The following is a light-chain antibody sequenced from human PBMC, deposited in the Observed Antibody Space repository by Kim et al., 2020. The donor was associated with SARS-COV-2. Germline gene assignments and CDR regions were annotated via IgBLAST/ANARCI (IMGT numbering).Light chain of an antibody. J-gene: IGKJ2*01. CDR2: AAS. CDR1: QSISNY. V-gene: IGKV1-39*01. CDR3: QPCYRTPPHT. Sequence: DIQMTQSPSSLSASVKDRVTITCRASQSISNYLNWYQQKPGKAPKLLIYAASSLQSGVPSRFSGSGSGTDFTLTISSLQPEDFATYFFQPCYRTPPHTFGQRT.